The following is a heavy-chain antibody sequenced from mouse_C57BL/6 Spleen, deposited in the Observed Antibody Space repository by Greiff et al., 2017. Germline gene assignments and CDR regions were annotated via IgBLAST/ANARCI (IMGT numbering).Heavy chain of an antibody. CDR3: ASGITRVEPEAY. V-gene: IGHV14-2*01. Sequence: VQLQQSGAELVKPGASVKLSCTASGFNIKDYYMHWVKQRTEQGLEWIGRIDPEDGETKYASKFQGKATITADTSSNTAYLQLSSLTSEDTAVYYCASGITRVEPEAYWGQGTLVTVSA. CDR1: GFNIKDYY. CDR2: IDPEDGET. D-gene: IGHD1-1*01. J-gene: IGHJ3*01.